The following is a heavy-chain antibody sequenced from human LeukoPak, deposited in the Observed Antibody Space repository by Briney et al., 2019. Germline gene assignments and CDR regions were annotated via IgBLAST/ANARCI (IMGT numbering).Heavy chain of an antibody. Sequence: SETLSLTCTVSGVSISSYYWSWIRQPPGKGLEWIGYIYYSGNTNYNPSLKSRVTMSVDTSKNQFSLKLSSVTAADTAVYYCTRDIVGVTRAFGYWGQGTLATVSS. J-gene: IGHJ4*02. D-gene: IGHD1-26*01. V-gene: IGHV4-59*01. CDR1: GVSISSYY. CDR3: TRDIVGVTRAFGY. CDR2: IYYSGNT.